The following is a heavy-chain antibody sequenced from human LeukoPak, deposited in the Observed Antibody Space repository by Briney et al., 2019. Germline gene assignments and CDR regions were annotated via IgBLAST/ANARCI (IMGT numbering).Heavy chain of an antibody. J-gene: IGHJ4*02. D-gene: IGHD5-12*01. CDR1: GGSISSYY. Sequence: SETLSLTCTVSGGSISSYYWSWIRQPPGKGLEWIGYIYYSGSTNYNPSLKSRVTISVDTSKNQFSLKLSSVTAADTAVYYCARGSGYDPFDYWGQGTLVTVSS. CDR2: IYYSGST. V-gene: IGHV4-59*01. CDR3: ARGSGYDPFDY.